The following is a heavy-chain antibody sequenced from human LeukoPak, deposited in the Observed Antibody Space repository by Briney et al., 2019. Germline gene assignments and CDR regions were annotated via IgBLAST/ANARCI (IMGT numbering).Heavy chain of an antibody. CDR2: ISSSSSYI. CDR3: ARGYYGSVPYYSAEKHGMDV. V-gene: IGHV3-21*01. D-gene: IGHD3-10*01. CDR1: GFTFSSYS. J-gene: IGHJ6*02. Sequence: GGSLRLSCAASGFTFSSYSMNWVRQAPGKGLEWVSSISSSSSYIYYADSEKGRFSISRDNAKNLLYLQMNSLRAEDTAVYYCARGYYGSVPYYSAEKHGMDVWGQGTTVTVSS.